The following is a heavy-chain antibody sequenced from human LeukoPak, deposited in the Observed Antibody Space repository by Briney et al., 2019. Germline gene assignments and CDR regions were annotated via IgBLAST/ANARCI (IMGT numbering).Heavy chain of an antibody. D-gene: IGHD3-9*01. J-gene: IGHJ4*02. Sequence: SVTVSFKASGGTFISYAISWVRQAPGQGLEWMGRIIPILGIANYAQKFQGRVTITADKSTSTAYMELSSLRSEDTAVYYCAREGLDILTGYLDYWGQGTLVTVSS. CDR3: AREGLDILTGYLDY. CDR2: IIPILGIA. CDR1: GGTFISYA. V-gene: IGHV1-69*04.